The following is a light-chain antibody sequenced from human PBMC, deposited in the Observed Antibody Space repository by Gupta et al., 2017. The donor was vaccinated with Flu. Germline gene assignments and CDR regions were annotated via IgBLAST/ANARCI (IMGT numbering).Light chain of an antibody. CDR3: QVRDTTTVI. J-gene: IGLJ2*01. V-gene: IGLV3-1*01. Sequence: SPGQTATIPCSAEKLVDVYVSWYRQKPVHSPVLSIYQDDKRPSGIPERFSGSNSGNTATLTISGTQHMDEGEYSCQVRDTTTVIFGGGTKLTVL. CDR2: QDD. CDR1: KLVDVY.